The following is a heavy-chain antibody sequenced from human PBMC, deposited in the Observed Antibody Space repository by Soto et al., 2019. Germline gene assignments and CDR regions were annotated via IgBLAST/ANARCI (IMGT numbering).Heavy chain of an antibody. J-gene: IGHJ6*02. CDR2: INPNSGGT. CDR1: GYTFTGYY. Sequence: ASVKVSCKASGYTFTGYYMHWLRQAPGQGLEWMGWINPNSGGTNYAQKFQGRVTMTRDTSISTAYMELSRLRSDDTAVYYCARVSGYCSSTSCYSDYYYYGMDVWGQGTTVTVSS. V-gene: IGHV1-2*02. D-gene: IGHD2-2*02. CDR3: ARVSGYCSSTSCYSDYYYYGMDV.